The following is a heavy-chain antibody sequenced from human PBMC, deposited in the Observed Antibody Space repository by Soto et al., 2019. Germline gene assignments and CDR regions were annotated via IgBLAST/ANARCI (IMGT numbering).Heavy chain of an antibody. V-gene: IGHV1-46*01. CDR1: GYTFTSYY. Sequence: QVQLVQSGAEVKKPGASVKISCTASGYTFTSYYIHWVRQAPGQGLEWMGVINPAAGDTAYAEHFQGRVTMTRDTSTRTVYMDLSSLRSDDTAVYYCARMMGYLLGVDQHYDGMDVWGHGTTVTVAS. CDR2: INPAAGDT. CDR3: ARMMGYLLGVDQHYDGMDV. D-gene: IGHD3-16*01. J-gene: IGHJ6*02.